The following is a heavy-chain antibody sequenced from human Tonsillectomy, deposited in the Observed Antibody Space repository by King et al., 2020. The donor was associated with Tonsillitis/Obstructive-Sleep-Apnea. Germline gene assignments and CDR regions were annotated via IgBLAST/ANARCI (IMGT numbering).Heavy chain of an antibody. J-gene: IGHJ4*02. D-gene: IGHD4-17*01. V-gene: IGHV3-33*01. CDR3: ARGGGDPGLGDSYYFDY. CDR2: IWYDGRNK. CDR1: GFTFRTYG. Sequence: VQLVESGGGVVQPGRSLRLSCAASGFTFRTYGMHWVRQAPGKGLEWVAIIWYDGRNKYYTDSLKGRFTISRDNSKNTLYLQMNSLRAEDTAVYYCARGGGDPGLGDSYYFDYWGQGTLVTVSS.